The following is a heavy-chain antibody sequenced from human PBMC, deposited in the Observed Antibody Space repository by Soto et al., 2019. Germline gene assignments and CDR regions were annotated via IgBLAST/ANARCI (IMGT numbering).Heavy chain of an antibody. J-gene: IGHJ4*01. V-gene: IGHV3-15*07. Sequence: EVELVESGGGLVKPGGSLTLSCAASGFSFKNAWMNWVRQAPGKGLEWVGRIKNKNDGGTIDYAAFVKGRFTISRDASENTLYLHMNDLKTEDSAVYFCTGIWFGEIYKYWGQGSLVTVSS. D-gene: IGHD3-10*01. CDR2: IKNKNDGGTI. CDR3: TGIWFGEIYKY. CDR1: GFSFKNAW.